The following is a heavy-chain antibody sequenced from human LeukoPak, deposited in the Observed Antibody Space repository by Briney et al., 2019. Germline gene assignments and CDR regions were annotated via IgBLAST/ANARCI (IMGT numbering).Heavy chain of an antibody. CDR3: ARHQDWFGEPEAFDY. J-gene: IGHJ4*02. D-gene: IGHD3-10*01. CDR2: IYYSGST. V-gene: IGHV4-30-4*08. Sequence: PQTLSLTCTVSGGSISSGDYYWSWIRQPPGKGLEWIGYIYYSGSTYYNPSLKSRVTISVDTSKNQFSLKLSSVTAADTAVYYCARHQDWFGEPEAFDYWGQGTLVTVSS. CDR1: GGSISSGDYY.